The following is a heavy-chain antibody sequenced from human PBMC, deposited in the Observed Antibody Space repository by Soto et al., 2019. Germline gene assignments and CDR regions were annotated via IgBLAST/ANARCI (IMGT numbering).Heavy chain of an antibody. CDR2: ISGSGGST. CDR3: AKDGEFRGGDYYYYYGMDV. J-gene: IGHJ6*02. V-gene: IGHV3-23*01. Sequence: EVQLLESGGGLVQPGGSLRLSCAASGFTFSSYAMSWVRQAPGKGLEWVAAISGSGGSTYYADSVKGRFTISRDNSKNTQYLQMNRLRGEDTAVYYCAKDGEFRGGDYYYYYGMDVWGQGTTVTVSS. D-gene: IGHD2-21*02. CDR1: GFTFSSYA.